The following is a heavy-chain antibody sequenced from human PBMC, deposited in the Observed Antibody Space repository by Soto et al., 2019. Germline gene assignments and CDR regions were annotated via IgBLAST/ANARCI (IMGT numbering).Heavy chain of an antibody. D-gene: IGHD6-19*01. CDR3: ARALGYSSTSRLDL. Sequence: QVQLVQSGAEVEKPGASVKVSCKASGYTFTTYDFNWVRQAPGPGLEWMGWRNPDTGNTGYAQKFQGRVTMTRDTSISTAFMALSGLTAEDTAVYYCARALGYSSTSRLDLWGQGTLVTVSS. CDR1: GYTFTTYD. CDR2: RNPDTGNT. V-gene: IGHV1-8*01. J-gene: IGHJ4*02.